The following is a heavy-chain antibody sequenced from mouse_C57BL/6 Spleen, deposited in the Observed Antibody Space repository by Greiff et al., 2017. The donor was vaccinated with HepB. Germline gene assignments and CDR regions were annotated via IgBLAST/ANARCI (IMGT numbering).Heavy chain of an antibody. Sequence: EVQRVESGGDLVKPGGSLKLSCAASGFTFSSYGMSWVRQTPDKRLEWVATISSGGSYTYYPDSVKGRFTISRDNAKNTLYLQMSSLKSEDTAMYYCARQQCSSGYYFDYWGQGTTLTVSS. CDR2: ISSGGSYT. D-gene: IGHD3-2*02. CDR1: GFTFSSYG. V-gene: IGHV5-6*01. J-gene: IGHJ2*01. CDR3: ARQQCSSGYYFDY.